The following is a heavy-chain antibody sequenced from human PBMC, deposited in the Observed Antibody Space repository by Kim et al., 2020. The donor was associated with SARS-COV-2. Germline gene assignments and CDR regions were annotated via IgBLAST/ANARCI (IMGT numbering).Heavy chain of an antibody. Sequence: YNPSLKSRVTIAVDTSKNQFSLKLSSVTAADTAVYYCARSHHTPDYGMDVWGQGTTVTVSS. D-gene: IGHD2-2*02. CDR3: ARSHHTPDYGMDV. J-gene: IGHJ6*02. V-gene: IGHV4-34*01.